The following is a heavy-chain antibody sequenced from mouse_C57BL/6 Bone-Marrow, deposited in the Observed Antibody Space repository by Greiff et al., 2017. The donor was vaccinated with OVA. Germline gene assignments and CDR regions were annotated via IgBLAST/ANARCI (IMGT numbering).Heavy chain of an antibody. CDR2: IYPRDGST. Sequence: QVQLKESDAELVKPGASVKISCKVSGYTFTDHTIHWMKQRPEQGLEWIGYIYPRDGSTKYNEKFKGKATLTADKSSSTAYMQLNSLTSEDSAVYCCARSGGYYPYFCAMDSWGQGTSVTVSS. V-gene: IGHV1-78*01. D-gene: IGHD2-3*01. J-gene: IGHJ4*01. CDR1: GYTFTDHT. CDR3: ARSGGYYPYFCAMDS.